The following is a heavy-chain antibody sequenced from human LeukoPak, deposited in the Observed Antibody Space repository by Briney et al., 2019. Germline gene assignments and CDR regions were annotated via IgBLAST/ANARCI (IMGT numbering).Heavy chain of an antibody. CDR1: GGSISSSSYY. J-gene: IGHJ4*02. CDR3: ARGAREDWYYGSGSFDY. Sequence: SETLSLTCTVSGGSISSSSYYWGWIRQPPGKGLEWIGSIYYSGSTYYNPSLKSRVTISVDTSKNQFSLKLSSVTAADTAVYYCARGAREDWYYGSGSFDYWGQGTLVTVSS. V-gene: IGHV4-39*07. D-gene: IGHD3-10*01. CDR2: IYYSGST.